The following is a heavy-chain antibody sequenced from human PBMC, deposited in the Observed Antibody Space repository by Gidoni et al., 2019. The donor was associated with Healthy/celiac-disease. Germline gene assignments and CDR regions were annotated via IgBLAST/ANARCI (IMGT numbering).Heavy chain of an antibody. CDR2: IYYSGST. CDR3: AGIVVVPAAISYYGMDV. J-gene: IGHJ6*02. Sequence: QVQLQESGPGLVKPSQTLSLTCTVSGGPISSGGYYWSWIRQHPGKGLEWIGYIYYSGSTYYNPSLKSRVTISVDTSKNQFSLKLSSVTAADTAVYYCAGIVVVPAAISYYGMDVWGQGTTVTVSS. CDR1: GGPISSGGYY. D-gene: IGHD2-2*01. V-gene: IGHV4-31*03.